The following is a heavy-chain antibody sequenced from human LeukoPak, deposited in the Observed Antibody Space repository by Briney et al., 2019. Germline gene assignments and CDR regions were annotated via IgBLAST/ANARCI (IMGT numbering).Heavy chain of an antibody. Sequence: SETLSLTCTVSGGSISSDYWSWIRQPPGKGLEWIGHIYYSGSTNYNPSLKSRVTISVDTSKNQISLKLSSVTAADTAVYYCARLQSLEWLVHDAFDIWGQGTMVTVSS. J-gene: IGHJ3*02. CDR2: IYYSGST. CDR3: ARLQSLEWLVHDAFDI. V-gene: IGHV4-59*08. D-gene: IGHD6-19*01. CDR1: GGSISSDY.